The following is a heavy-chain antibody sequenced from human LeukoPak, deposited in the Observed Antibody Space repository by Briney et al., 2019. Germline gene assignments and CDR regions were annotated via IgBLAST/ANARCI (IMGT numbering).Heavy chain of an antibody. CDR1: GFTFSSFG. V-gene: IGHV3-30*18. D-gene: IGHD4-17*01. Sequence: PGGSLRLSCAASGFTFSSFGMHWVHQAPGQGLEWVAVISFDGSNQYYADSVKGRFTIYRDNFKNTVYLQMNSLRAEETAVYYCAKSHPPTVTTEEGEYLQHWGQGTLVTVSS. CDR3: AKSHPPTVTTEEGEYLQH. CDR2: ISFDGSNQ. J-gene: IGHJ1*01.